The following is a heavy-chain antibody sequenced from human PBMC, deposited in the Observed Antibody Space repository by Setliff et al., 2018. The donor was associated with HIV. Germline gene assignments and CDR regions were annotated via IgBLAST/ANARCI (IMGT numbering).Heavy chain of an antibody. CDR2: IYYSGST. V-gene: IGHV4-31*03. D-gene: IGHD3-3*01. J-gene: IGHJ5*02. Sequence: SETLSLTCTVSGGSISNSVYFWTWIRQHPGKGLEWIGYIYYSGSTYQNPSLKSRVTISVDTSKNQFSLKLNSVTAADTAVYYCARGAYYNFWSGYSAGGGSLGPWGQGTLVTVSS. CDR1: GGSISNSVYF. CDR3: ARGAYYNFWSGYSAGGGSLGP.